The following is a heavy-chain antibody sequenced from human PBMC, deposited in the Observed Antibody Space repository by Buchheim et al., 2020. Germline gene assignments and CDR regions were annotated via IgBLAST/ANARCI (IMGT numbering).Heavy chain of an antibody. J-gene: IGHJ6*02. Sequence: EVQLVESGGGLVQPGGSLRLSCAASGFTFSSYWISWVRQAPGKGLEWVANIKQGGSEKYYADSVKGRFTISRANAKHSLYLQMNSLRAEDTAVYYCERDYYDCWSGNSNYGMDVWGQGTT. CDR3: ERDYYDCWSGNSNYGMDV. D-gene: IGHD3-3*01. V-gene: IGHV3-7*01. CDR2: IKQGGSEK. CDR1: GFTFSSYW.